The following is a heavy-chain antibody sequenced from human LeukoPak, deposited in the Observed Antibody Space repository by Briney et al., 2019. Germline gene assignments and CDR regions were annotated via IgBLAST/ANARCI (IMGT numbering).Heavy chain of an antibody. CDR3: ARDSRQDYYDSSGYLWFAFDI. CDR1: GFTFSSYV. D-gene: IGHD3-22*01. CDR2: IYSGGST. J-gene: IGHJ3*02. Sequence: GGSLRLSCAASGFTFSSYVMSWVRQAPGKGLEWVSVIYSGGSTYYADSVKGRFTISRDNSKNTLYLQMNSLRAEDTAVYYCARDSRQDYYDSSGYLWFAFDIWGQGTMATVSS. V-gene: IGHV3-53*01.